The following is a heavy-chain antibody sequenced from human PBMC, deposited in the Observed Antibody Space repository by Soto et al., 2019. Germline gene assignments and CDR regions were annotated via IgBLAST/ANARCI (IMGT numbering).Heavy chain of an antibody. D-gene: IGHD3-22*01. CDR2: INHSGST. J-gene: IGHJ4*02. V-gene: IGHV4-39*01. CDR1: DGSMNSDSSY. Sequence: ASETLSLTCRVSDGSMNSDSSYWGWIRQPPGKGLEWIGVINHSGSTYHNLSLKGRVTMSVDASRNQFSLKLTSMTAADTAVYYCARLGGYVSVGYYYLWDSWGQGTLVTVSS. CDR3: ARLGGYVSVGYYYLWDS.